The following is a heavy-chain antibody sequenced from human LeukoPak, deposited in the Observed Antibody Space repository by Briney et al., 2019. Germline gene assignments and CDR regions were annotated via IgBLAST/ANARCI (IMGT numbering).Heavy chain of an antibody. D-gene: IGHD4-17*01. CDR3: AKDRAVTRNLGVFDI. Sequence: GGSLRLSCAASGFTVSSNYMSWVRQAPGKGLEWVSVIYSGGSTYYADSVKGRFTISRDNSKNTLYLQMNSLRAEDMAIYSCAKDRAVTRNLGVFDIWGQGTMVTVSS. CDR2: IYSGGST. J-gene: IGHJ3*02. CDR1: GFTVSSNY. V-gene: IGHV3-53*01.